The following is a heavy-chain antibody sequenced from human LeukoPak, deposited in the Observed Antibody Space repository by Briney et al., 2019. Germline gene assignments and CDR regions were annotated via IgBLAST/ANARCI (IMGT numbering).Heavy chain of an antibody. CDR2: ITSGGDYI. Sequence: TGGSLRLSCAASGFTFNTFNMNWVRQAPGKGLEWVSSITSGGDYIYYADSVKARFTTSRDNAKNSLSLQLNSLRVEDTAVYYCARGHYDVLAASYKWTPDYWGQGTLVTVSS. CDR3: ARGHYDVLAASYKWTPDY. V-gene: IGHV3-21*01. CDR1: GFTFNTFN. D-gene: IGHD3-9*01. J-gene: IGHJ4*02.